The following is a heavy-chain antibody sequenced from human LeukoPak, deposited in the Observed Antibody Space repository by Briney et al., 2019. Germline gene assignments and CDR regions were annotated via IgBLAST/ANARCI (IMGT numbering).Heavy chain of an antibody. V-gene: IGHV3-48*03. J-gene: IGHJ4*02. CDR2: ISTSGSTI. CDR1: GFTFSGYA. CDR3: ARGGSYFVH. D-gene: IGHD3-16*01. Sequence: GGSLRLSCEASGFTFSGYAVTWVRQAPGKGLEWVSHISTSGSTINYADSVKGRFTISRDNAKNSLYLQMNSLRAEDTAVYYCARGGSYFVHWGQGTLVTVSS.